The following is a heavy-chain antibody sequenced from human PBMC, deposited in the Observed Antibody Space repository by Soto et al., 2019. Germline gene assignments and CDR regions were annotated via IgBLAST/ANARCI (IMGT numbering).Heavy chain of an antibody. J-gene: IGHJ4*02. D-gene: IGHD3-10*01. CDR1: GFTFSSYA. CDR3: ARVGYYYGSGSSDY. CDR2: ISYDGSNK. V-gene: IGHV3-30-3*01. Sequence: GGSLRLSCAASGFTFSSYAMHWVRQAPGKGLEWVAVISYDGSNKYYADSVKGRFTVSRDNSKNTLYLQMNSLRAEDTAVYYCARVGYYYGSGSSDYWGQGTLVTVSS.